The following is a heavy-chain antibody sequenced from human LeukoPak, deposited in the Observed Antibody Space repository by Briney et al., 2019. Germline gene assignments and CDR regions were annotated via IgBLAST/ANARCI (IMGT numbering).Heavy chain of an antibody. Sequence: ASVEVSCKASGGTFSSYAISWVRQAPGQGLEWMGRIIPIFGIANYAQKFQGRVTITADKSTSTAYMELSSLRSEDTAVYYCARSLSGYYDSSGYYDYWGQGTLVTVSS. CDR3: ARSLSGYYDSSGYYDY. V-gene: IGHV1-69*04. CDR1: GGTFSSYA. D-gene: IGHD3-22*01. CDR2: IIPIFGIA. J-gene: IGHJ4*02.